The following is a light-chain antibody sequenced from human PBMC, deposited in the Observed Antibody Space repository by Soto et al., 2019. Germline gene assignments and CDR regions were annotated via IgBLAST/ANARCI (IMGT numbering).Light chain of an antibody. CDR3: SSYTSSSTLYV. CDR2: DVS. J-gene: IGLJ1*01. V-gene: IGLV2-14*01. CDR1: STDVGGYNY. Sequence: QPLLTQPASGTGSHGHGSSISCTKNSTDVGGYNYVSWYQQHPGKAPKLMIYDVSNRPSGVSNRFSGSKSGNTASLTVSGLQAEDEADYYCSSYTSSSTLYVFGTGTKVTVL.